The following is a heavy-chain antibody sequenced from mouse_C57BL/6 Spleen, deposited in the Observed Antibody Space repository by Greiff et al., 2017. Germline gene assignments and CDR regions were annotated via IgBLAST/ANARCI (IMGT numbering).Heavy chain of an antibody. Sequence: EVKLMESGGGFVQPGGSIKFSCVASGFTFSNYWMNWVRQPPEKGLEWVAQIRLKSDNYATHYAEAVKGRFTISRDDSKSSVYLQMNNLRAEDTGIYYYTVTSPYAMDYWGQGTSVTVSS. V-gene: IGHV6-3*01. J-gene: IGHJ4*01. D-gene: IGHD2-1*01. CDR2: IRLKSDNYAT. CDR3: TVTSPYAMDY. CDR1: GFTFSNYW.